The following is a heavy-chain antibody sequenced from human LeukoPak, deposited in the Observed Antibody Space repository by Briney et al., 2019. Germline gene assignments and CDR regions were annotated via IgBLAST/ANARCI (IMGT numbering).Heavy chain of an antibody. V-gene: IGHV4-34*01. CDR2: INHSGST. CDR3: ARGPYYDSSGYSYYYYGMDV. Sequence: SETLSLTCAVYGGSFSDYYWSWIRQPPGKGLEWIGEINHSGSTNNNPSLKSRVTISVDTSKNQFSLKLSSVTAADTAVYYCARGPYYDSSGYSYYYYGMDVWGQGTTVTVSS. CDR1: GGSFSDYY. J-gene: IGHJ6*02. D-gene: IGHD3-22*01.